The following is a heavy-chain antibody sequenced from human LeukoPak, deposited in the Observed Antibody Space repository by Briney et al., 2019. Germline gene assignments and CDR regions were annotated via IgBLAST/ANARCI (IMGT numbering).Heavy chain of an antibody. V-gene: IGHV4-39*01. CDR3: AWSSSDYDFWSGYYPLYYYYYYGMDV. CDR2: IYYSGST. D-gene: IGHD3-3*01. J-gene: IGHJ6*02. CDR1: GGSISSSSYY. Sequence: SETLSLTCTVSGGSISSSSYYWGWIRQPPGKGLEWIGSIYYSGSTYYNPSLKSRVTISVDTSKNQFSLKLSSVTAADTAVYYCAWSSSDYDFWSGYYPLYYYYYYGMDVWGQGTTVTVSS.